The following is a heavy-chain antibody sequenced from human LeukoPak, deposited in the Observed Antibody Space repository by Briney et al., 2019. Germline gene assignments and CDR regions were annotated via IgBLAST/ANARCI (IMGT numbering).Heavy chain of an antibody. D-gene: IGHD1-14*01. CDR1: GFMFTNFA. CDR2: VSYDGKYE. Sequence: PGGSLRLSSAASGFMFTNFAFHWVRQAPGKGPEWVATVSYDGKYEFYSDSAKGRFSISRNDSDSTVHLQMHSLRPEDSAVYYCAEVRGPLYYYAVDAWGQGTKVTVSS. CDR3: AEVRGPLYYYAVDA. V-gene: IGHV3-30*18. J-gene: IGHJ6*02.